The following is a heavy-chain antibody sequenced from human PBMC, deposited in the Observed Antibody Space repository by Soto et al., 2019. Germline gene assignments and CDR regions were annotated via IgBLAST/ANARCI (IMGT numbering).Heavy chain of an antibody. V-gene: IGHV3-9*01. D-gene: IGHD1-7*01. J-gene: IGHJ6*03. CDR1: EFTFVDYA. CDR3: AKDLSGTTDYYYYMDV. Sequence: GGSLRLSCEASEFTFVDYAMHWVRQAPGKGLEWVSGISWNSGSIGYADSVKGRFTISRDNAKNSLYLQMNSLRAEDTALYYCAKDLSGTTDYYYYMDVWGKGTTVTVSS. CDR2: ISWNSGSI.